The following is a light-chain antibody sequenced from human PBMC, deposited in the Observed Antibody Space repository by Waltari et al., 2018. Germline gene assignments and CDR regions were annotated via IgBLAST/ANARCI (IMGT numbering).Light chain of an antibody. CDR3: CSYAGP. CDR1: SSYVCGYNY. Sequence: QSALTQPRSVSGSPGQSVAIPSTGTSSYVCGYNYVSWYQQHPGKAPKLMIYDVTKRPSGVPDRFSGSKSGNTASLTISGLQADDEADYYCCSYAGPFGGGTKLTVL. J-gene: IGLJ2*01. CDR2: DVT. V-gene: IGLV2-11*01.